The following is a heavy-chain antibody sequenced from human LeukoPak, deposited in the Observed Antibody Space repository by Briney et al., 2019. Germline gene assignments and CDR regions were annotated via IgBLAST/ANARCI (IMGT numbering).Heavy chain of an antibody. Sequence: SETLSLTCTVSGGSMSFYYWSFIRQPAGKGLEWIGRNHTTGTTWHNPSLRSRITMSVDTSRNQFSLRLTSVTAADTAVYYCARGDYYDWGGRNWFDPWGQGTLVTVSS. D-gene: IGHD3-16*01. CDR1: GGSMSFYY. J-gene: IGHJ5*02. V-gene: IGHV4-4*07. CDR3: ARGDYYDWGGRNWFDP. CDR2: NHTTGTT.